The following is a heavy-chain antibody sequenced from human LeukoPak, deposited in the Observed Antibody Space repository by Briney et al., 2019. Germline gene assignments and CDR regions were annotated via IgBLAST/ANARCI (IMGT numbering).Heavy chain of an antibody. CDR1: GFIFSNYW. D-gene: IGHD2-2*01. CDR3: AKCRVVVPAATDY. V-gene: IGHV3-7*03. CDR2: INQDGSEK. J-gene: IGHJ4*02. Sequence: PGGSLRLSCAASGFIFSNYWMSWVRQAPGKGLEWVANINQDGSEKYYVDSVKGRSTISRDNAKNSLYLQMNSLRAEDTAVYYCAKCRVVVPAATDYWGQGTLVTVSS.